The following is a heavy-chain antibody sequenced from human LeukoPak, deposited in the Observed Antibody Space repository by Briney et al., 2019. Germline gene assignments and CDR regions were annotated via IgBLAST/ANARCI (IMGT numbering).Heavy chain of an antibody. V-gene: IGHV3-30*07. CDR1: GFTFSSYA. CDR3: GKTTTGYSSGQKPAWPVDY. D-gene: IGHD6-19*01. Sequence: PGRSLRLSCAASGFTFSSYAMHWVRQAPGKGLEWVAVISYDGSNKYYADSVKGRFTISRDNSKNTLYLQINSLRAEDTAVYYCGKTTTGYSSGQKPAWPVDYWGQGTLVTVSS. J-gene: IGHJ4*02. CDR2: ISYDGSNK.